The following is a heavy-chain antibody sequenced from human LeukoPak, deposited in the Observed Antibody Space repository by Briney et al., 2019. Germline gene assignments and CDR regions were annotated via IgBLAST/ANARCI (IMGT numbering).Heavy chain of an antibody. CDR2: ISAYNGNT. D-gene: IGHD4/OR15-4a*01. CDR1: GYTFTSYG. J-gene: IGHJ5*02. Sequence: GASVKVSCKASGYTFTSYGISWVRQAPGQGLEWMGWISAYNGNTNYAQKLQGRVTMTTDTSTSTAYMELRSLRSDDTAVYYCARDLTLDPPYGGEVFDPWGQGTLVTVSS. V-gene: IGHV1-18*01. CDR3: ARDLTLDPPYGGEVFDP.